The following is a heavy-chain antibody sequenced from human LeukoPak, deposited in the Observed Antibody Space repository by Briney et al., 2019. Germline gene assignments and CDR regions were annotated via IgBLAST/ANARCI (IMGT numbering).Heavy chain of an antibody. V-gene: IGHV4-4*07. J-gene: IGHJ4*02. CDR1: GGSISSYY. CDR3: ARQPLQSNMGITPFDY. Sequence: SETLSLTCTVSGGSISSYYWSWIRQPAGKGLEWIGRIYTSGSTNYNPSLKSRVTMSVDTSKNQFSLKLSSVTAADTAVYYCARQPLQSNMGITPFDYWGQGTLVTVSS. CDR2: IYTSGST. D-gene: IGHD1-14*01.